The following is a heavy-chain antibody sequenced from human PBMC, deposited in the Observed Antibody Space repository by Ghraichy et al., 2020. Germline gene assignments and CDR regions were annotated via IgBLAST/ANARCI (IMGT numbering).Heavy chain of an antibody. CDR2: IYYSGST. Sequence: SETLSLTCTVSGGSISSYYWSWIRQPPGKGLEWIGYIYYSGSTNYNPSLKSRVSISVDTSRNQFSLKLSSVTAADTAVYYCARSRYSGYDGFDYWGQGTRVTVSS. D-gene: IGHD5-12*01. J-gene: IGHJ4*02. CDR3: ARSRYSGYDGFDY. V-gene: IGHV4-59*01. CDR1: GGSISSYY.